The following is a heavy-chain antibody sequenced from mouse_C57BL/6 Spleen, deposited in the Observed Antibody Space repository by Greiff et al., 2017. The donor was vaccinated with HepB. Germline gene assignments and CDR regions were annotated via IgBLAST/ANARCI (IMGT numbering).Heavy chain of an antibody. CDR3: ALYDDDVGAWFAY. J-gene: IGHJ3*01. D-gene: IGHD2-4*01. V-gene: IGHV1-81*01. CDR2: IYPRSGDT. Sequence: VQLQQSGAELARPGASVKLSCKASGYTFTSSGISWVKQRTGQGLEWIGGIYPRSGDTYYNEKFKGKATLAADKSSSTAYMELSSLTSEDSAVYSCALYDDDVGAWFAYWGQGTLVTVSA. CDR1: GYTFTSSG.